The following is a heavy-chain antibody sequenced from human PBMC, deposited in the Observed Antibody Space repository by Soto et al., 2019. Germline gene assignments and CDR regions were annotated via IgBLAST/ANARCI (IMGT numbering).Heavy chain of an antibody. Sequence: QVQLQESGPGLVKSSGTLSLTCAVSGGSISSSNWWSWVRQPPGKGLEWIGEIYHSGSTNYSSSLQSRVNISVDTSKNQFSLKLSSVTAADTAVYYCASRSYYDSSGYHWYFDLWGRGTLVTVSS. V-gene: IGHV4-4*02. CDR3: ASRSYYDSSGYHWYFDL. CDR2: IYHSGST. D-gene: IGHD3-22*01. J-gene: IGHJ2*01. CDR1: GGSISSSNW.